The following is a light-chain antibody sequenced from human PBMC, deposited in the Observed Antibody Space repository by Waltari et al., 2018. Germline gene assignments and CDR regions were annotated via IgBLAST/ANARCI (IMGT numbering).Light chain of an antibody. V-gene: IGLV1-44*01. CDR3: ATWDDSLNGRV. J-gene: IGLJ3*02. CDR2: ANY. Sequence: QSVLTQPPLASGTPGQRVTISCSGNSPNIGITTVTWYQQLPGTAPNLLIYANYHRPSGVPDRFSASKSDTSASLAISGLQSEDEADYFCATWDDSLNGRVFGGGTKLAVL. CDR1: SPNIGITT.